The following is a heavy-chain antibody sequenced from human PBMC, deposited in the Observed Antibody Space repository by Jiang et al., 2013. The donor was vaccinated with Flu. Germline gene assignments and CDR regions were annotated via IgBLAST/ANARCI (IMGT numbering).Heavy chain of an antibody. J-gene: IGHJ4*02. V-gene: IGHV5-51*01. Sequence: QLVESGTEVKKPGESLKISCEVSGYTFSTHWIAWVRQRPGKGLEWMGVIYPGDSDTRYSPSFEGQVTISADKSIATAFLPWRSLKASDTAVYYCARGARSSRYDYWGQGTLVAVSS. CDR2: IYPGDSDT. CDR1: GYTFSTHW. D-gene: IGHD6-6*01. CDR3: ARGARSSRYDY.